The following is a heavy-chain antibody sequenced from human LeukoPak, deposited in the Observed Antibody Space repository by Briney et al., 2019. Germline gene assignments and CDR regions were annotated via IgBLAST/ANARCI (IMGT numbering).Heavy chain of an antibody. CDR3: ARDADSRPQHYYYYGMDV. CDR2: IYSGGST. CDR1: GFTVSSNY. J-gene: IGHJ6*02. D-gene: IGHD6-6*01. V-gene: IGHV3-53*01. Sequence: GGSLRLSCAASGFTVSSNYMSWVRQAPGKGLEWVSVIYSGGSTYYADSVKGRFTISRDNSKNTLYLQMNSLRAEDTAVYYCARDADSRPQHYYYYGMDVWGQGTTVTVSS.